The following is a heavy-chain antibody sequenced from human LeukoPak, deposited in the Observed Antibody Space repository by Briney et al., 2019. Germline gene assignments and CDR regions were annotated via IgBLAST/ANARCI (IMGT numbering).Heavy chain of an antibody. V-gene: IGHV3-23*01. J-gene: IGHJ5*01. D-gene: IGHD2-15*01. CDR2: VSGTGRTT. Sequence: GGSLRLSCAASGFTFSSYAMSWVRQAPGKGLEWVSAVSGTGRTTYYADSVKGRFTISRDNSKNTLYLQMNSLRAEDAAVYYCAKETSGGYCSGGSCYNWFDSWGQGTLVTVSS. CDR3: AKETSGGYCSGGSCYNWFDS. CDR1: GFTFSSYA.